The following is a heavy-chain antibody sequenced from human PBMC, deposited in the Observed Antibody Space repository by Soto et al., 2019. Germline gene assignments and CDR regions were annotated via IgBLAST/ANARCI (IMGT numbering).Heavy chain of an antibody. J-gene: IGHJ4*02. CDR2: INAGNGNT. CDR1: GYTFANYG. CDR3: ARAVAVPADFDY. Sequence: GASVKVSCKASGYTFANYGIKWVRQAPGQGLEWMGWINAGNGNTKYSQKFQGRVTITRDTSASTAYMELSSLRSEDTALYYCARAVAVPADFDYWGQGTLVTVSS. V-gene: IGHV1-3*01. D-gene: IGHD6-19*01.